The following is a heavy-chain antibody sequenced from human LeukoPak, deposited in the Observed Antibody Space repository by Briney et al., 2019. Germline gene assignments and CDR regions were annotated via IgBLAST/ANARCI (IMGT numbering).Heavy chain of an antibody. CDR3: ARVGISMVRGVEYFQH. Sequence: GGSLRLSCAASGFTVSSNSMSWARQAPGKGLEWVSVIYSGGSTYYADSVKGRFTISRDNSKNTLYLQMNSLRAEDTAMYYCARVGISMVRGVEYFQHWGQGTLVTVSS. D-gene: IGHD3-10*01. CDR1: GFTVSSNS. J-gene: IGHJ1*01. CDR2: IYSGGST. V-gene: IGHV3-53*01.